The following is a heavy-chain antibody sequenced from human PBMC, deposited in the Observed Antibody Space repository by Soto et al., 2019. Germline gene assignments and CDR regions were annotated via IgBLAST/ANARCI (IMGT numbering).Heavy chain of an antibody. CDR3: ARDQYYDILTGSPGVDY. CDR2: ISSSGSTI. J-gene: IGHJ4*02. CDR1: GFTFSDYY. Sequence: GGSLRLSCAASGFTFSDYYMSWIRQAPGKGLEWVSYISSSGSTIYYADSVKGRFTISRDNAKNSLYLQMNSLRAEDTAVYYCARDQYYDILTGSPGVDYWGQGTLVTVSS. V-gene: IGHV3-11*04. D-gene: IGHD3-9*01.